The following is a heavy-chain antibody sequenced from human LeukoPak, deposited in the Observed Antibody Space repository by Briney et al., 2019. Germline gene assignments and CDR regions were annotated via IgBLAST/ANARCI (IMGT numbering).Heavy chain of an antibody. V-gene: IGHV3-30*04. Sequence: GGSLRLSCAASGFTFSSYAMHWVRQAPGKGLEWVAVISYDGSNKYYADSVKGRFTISRDNSKNTLYLQMNSLRAEDTAVYYCRGDYDPVDVWGKGTTVTASS. D-gene: IGHD4-17*01. CDR1: GFTFSSYA. CDR2: ISYDGSNK. CDR3: RGDYDPVDV. J-gene: IGHJ6*04.